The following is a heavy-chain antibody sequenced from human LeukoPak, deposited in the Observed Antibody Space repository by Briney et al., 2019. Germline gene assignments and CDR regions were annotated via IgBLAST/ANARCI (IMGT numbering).Heavy chain of an antibody. D-gene: IGHD3-22*01. CDR3: ATALYDSSGYYHDY. V-gene: IGHV4-59*01. Sequence: SETLSLTCTVSGGSISSYYWSWIRQPPGKGLEWIGYIYYSGSTNYNPSLKSRVTISVDTSKNQFSLKLSSVTAADTAVYYCATALYDSSGYYHDYWGQGTLVTVSS. J-gene: IGHJ4*02. CDR2: IYYSGST. CDR1: GGSISSYY.